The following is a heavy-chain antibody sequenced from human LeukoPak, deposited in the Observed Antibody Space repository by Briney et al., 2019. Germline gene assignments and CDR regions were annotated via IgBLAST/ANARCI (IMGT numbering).Heavy chain of an antibody. CDR3: ARVDRLIAAAFDAFDI. V-gene: IGHV1-8*01. Sequence: ASVKVSCKASGYTFTSYDIKWVRQATGQGLEWMGWMNPNSGNTGYAQKFQGRVTMTRNTSISTAYMELSSLRSEDTAVYYCARVDRLIAAAFDAFDIWGQGTMVTVSS. CDR2: MNPNSGNT. D-gene: IGHD6-13*01. CDR1: GYTFTSYD. J-gene: IGHJ3*02.